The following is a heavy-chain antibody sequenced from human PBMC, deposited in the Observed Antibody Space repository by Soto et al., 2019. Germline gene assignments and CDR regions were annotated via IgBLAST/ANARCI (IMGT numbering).Heavy chain of an antibody. J-gene: IGHJ4*02. Sequence: TLSLTCTVSGGSISSGGYYWSWIRQHPGKGLEWIGYIYYSGSTYYNPSLKSRVTISVDTSKNQFSLKLSSVTAADTAVYYCARTTYSSSSGVDYWGQGTLVTAPQ. D-gene: IGHD6-6*01. CDR2: IYYSGST. V-gene: IGHV4-31*03. CDR3: ARTTYSSSSGVDY. CDR1: GGSISSGGYY.